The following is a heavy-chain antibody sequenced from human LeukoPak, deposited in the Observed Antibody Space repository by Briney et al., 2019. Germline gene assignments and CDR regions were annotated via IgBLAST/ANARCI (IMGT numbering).Heavy chain of an antibody. CDR2: ISAYNGNT. Sequence: ASVKVSCKASGYTFTSYAMNWVRQAPGQGLEWMGWISAYNGNTNYAQKLQGRVTMTTDTSTSTAYMELRSLRSDDTAVYYCATYSSSWYALDYWGQGTLVTVSS. CDR3: ATYSSSWYALDY. CDR1: GYTFTSYA. D-gene: IGHD6-13*01. V-gene: IGHV1-18*01. J-gene: IGHJ4*02.